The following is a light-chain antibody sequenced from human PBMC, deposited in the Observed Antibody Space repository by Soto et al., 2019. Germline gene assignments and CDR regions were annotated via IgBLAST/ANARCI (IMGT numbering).Light chain of an antibody. CDR1: QSLSNY. J-gene: IGKJ1*01. Sequence: EIVLTQSPATLSLSPGERATLSCGASQSLSNYLAWYQQRPGQAPRLLIYDSSNRATGIPPRFSGSGSGTDFTLTISSLEPEDFAVYYCQQRRNWPGTFGQGTKVEIK. CDR3: QQRRNWPGT. CDR2: DSS. V-gene: IGKV3-11*01.